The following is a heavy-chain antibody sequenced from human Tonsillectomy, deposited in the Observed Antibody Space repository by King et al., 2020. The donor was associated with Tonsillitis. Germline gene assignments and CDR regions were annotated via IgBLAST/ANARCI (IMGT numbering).Heavy chain of an antibody. Sequence: VQLVESGGGVVQPGRSLRLSCGASGFNFSTFGMHWVRQAPGRGLEWVALISYDGSDQYYADSVKGRFTISRDNSKHTLYLRMNFLRAEDTAMYYCVRGGKIIVGDDYYYYGMDVWGRGTTVAVSS. CDR1: GFNFSTFG. J-gene: IGHJ6*02. CDR2: ISYDGSDQ. D-gene: IGHD1-26*01. CDR3: VRGGKIIVGDDYYYYGMDV. V-gene: IGHV3-33*05.